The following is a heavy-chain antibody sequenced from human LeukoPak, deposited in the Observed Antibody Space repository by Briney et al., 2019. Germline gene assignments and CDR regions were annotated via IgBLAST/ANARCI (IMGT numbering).Heavy chain of an antibody. CDR3: ARGRMTTLYYFDY. J-gene: IGHJ4*02. Sequence: GSLRLSCAASGFTFSDYYMSWIRQAPGKGLEWVSYISTSSSTIYYADSVKGRFTISRDNAKNSLYLQMNSLRTEDTAVYYCARGRMTTLYYFDYWGQGTLVTVSS. CDR2: ISTSSSTI. V-gene: IGHV3-11*01. D-gene: IGHD4-17*01. CDR1: GFTFSDYY.